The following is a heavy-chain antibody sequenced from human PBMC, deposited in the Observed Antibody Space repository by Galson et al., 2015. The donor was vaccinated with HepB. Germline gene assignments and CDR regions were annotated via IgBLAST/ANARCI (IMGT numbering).Heavy chain of an antibody. CDR1: GGTFSSYA. Sequence: SVKVSCKASGGTFSSYAISWVRQAPGQGLEWMGGSIPIFDTANYAQKFQGRVTITADESTSTAYMELSSLRSEDTAVYYCARLGGGGYNYAATLWGQGTLVTVSS. J-gene: IGHJ4*02. V-gene: IGHV1-69*13. CDR3: ARLGGGGYNYAATL. D-gene: IGHD5-24*01. CDR2: SIPIFDTA.